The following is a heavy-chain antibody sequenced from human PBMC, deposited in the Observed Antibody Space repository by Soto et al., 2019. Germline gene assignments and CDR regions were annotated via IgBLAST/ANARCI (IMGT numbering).Heavy chain of an antibody. CDR1: GFTFTNYG. Sequence: GGSLRLSCVVSGFTFTNYGVTWVRQAPGKGLQWVSGFSGGSGTTHYRDSVKGRFTISRDDSKSTVYLQMNSLGVDDTAVYYCVKWTGYGDYWGQGTLVTVSS. D-gene: IGHD5-12*01. J-gene: IGHJ4*02. CDR3: VKWTGYGDY. CDR2: FSGGSGTT. V-gene: IGHV3-23*01.